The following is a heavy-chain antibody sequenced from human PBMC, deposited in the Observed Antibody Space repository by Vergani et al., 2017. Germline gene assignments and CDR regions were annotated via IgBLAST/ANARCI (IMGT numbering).Heavy chain of an antibody. CDR2: IIPIFGTA. CDR3: ALPPRYSYGYLVY. CDR1: GGTFSSYA. D-gene: IGHD5-18*01. Sequence: QVQLVQSGAEVKKPGSSVKVSCKASGGTFSSYAISWVRQAPGQGLEWMGGIIPIFGTANYAQKFQGRVTMTEDTSTDTAYMELSSLRSEDTAVYYCALPPRYSYGYLVYWGQGTLVTVSS. J-gene: IGHJ4*02. V-gene: IGHV1-69*06.